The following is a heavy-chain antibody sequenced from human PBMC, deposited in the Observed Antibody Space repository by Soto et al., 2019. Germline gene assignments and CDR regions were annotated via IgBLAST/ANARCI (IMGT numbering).Heavy chain of an antibody. J-gene: IGHJ5*02. Sequence: SETLSLTCPVSGGSLSSGYCYWSWIRKPPGKGLEWIGYIYYSGSTYYNPSLKSRVTISVDTSKNQFSLKLSSVTAADTAVYYCARARLITIFGVVIMNWFDPWGQGTLVTVSS. V-gene: IGHV4-30-4*01. CDR2: IYYSGST. CDR1: GGSLSSGYCY. CDR3: ARARLITIFGVVIMNWFDP. D-gene: IGHD3-3*01.